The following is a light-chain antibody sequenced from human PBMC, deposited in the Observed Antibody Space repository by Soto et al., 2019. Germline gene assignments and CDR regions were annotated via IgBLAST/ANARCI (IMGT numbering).Light chain of an antibody. Sequence: DIQMTQSPSSLSASVGDRVTITCRASQDIRNDLGWYQQKPGKAPKRLMFDASTLQSGVPSRFSGSRSGTDFTLTISSLQPEDFATYYCQQTSSTPVTFGQGTRLEI. CDR1: QDIRND. CDR3: QQTSSTPVT. V-gene: IGKV1-17*01. J-gene: IGKJ5*01. CDR2: DAS.